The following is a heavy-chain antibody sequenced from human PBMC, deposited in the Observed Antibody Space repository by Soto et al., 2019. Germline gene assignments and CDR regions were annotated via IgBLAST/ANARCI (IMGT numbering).Heavy chain of an antibody. CDR1: GFTFSNYA. CDR2: ISDSTAGT. V-gene: IGHV3-23*01. CDR3: AKGEGGSCFSASDY. J-gene: IGHJ4*02. D-gene: IGHD2-15*01. Sequence: EVQLLESGGGLVQPGGSLRLSYAASGFTFSNYAMSWVRQAPEKGLEWVSSISDSTAGTYYADSVKGRFTISRDSSKNTVYLQMSSLRAEDAALYYCAKGEGGSCFSASDYWGQGILVTVSS.